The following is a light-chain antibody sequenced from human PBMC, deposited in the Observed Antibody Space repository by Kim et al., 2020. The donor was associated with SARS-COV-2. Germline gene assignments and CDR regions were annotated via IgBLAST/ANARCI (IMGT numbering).Light chain of an antibody. V-gene: IGLV6-57*03. Sequence: TITLTRTSRSIPTNYMQWFQQRPGSAPTPVIYADDQRPSGVPDRFSGSIDSSSNAASLTISRLKTEDEADYYCQSYDDFNLIFGGGTQLTVL. CDR2: ADD. CDR3: QSYDDFNLI. CDR1: SRSIPTNY. J-gene: IGLJ2*01.